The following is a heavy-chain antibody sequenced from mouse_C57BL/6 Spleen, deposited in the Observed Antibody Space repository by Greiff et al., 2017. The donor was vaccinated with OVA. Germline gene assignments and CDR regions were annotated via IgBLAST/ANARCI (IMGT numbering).Heavy chain of an antibody. Sequence: DVHLVESGAELVKPGASVKLSCTASGFNIKDYYMHWVKQRTEQGLEWIGRIDPEDGETKYAPKFQGKATITADTSSNTAYLQLSSLTSEDTAVYYCARDSNYLYYFDYWGQGTTLTVSS. CDR3: ARDSNYLYYFDY. D-gene: IGHD2-5*01. CDR1: GFNIKDYY. J-gene: IGHJ2*01. V-gene: IGHV14-2*01. CDR2: IDPEDGET.